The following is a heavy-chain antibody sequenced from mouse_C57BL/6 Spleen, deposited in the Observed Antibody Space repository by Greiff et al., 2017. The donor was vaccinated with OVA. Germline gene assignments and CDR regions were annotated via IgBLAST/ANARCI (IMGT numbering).Heavy chain of an antibody. CDR3: ARGGANWDVDYAMDY. CDR1: GFSLTSYA. D-gene: IGHD4-1*01. J-gene: IGHJ4*01. CDR2: IWTGGGT. V-gene: IGHV2-9-1*01. Sequence: VKLMESGPGLVAPSQSLSITCTVSGFSLTSYAISWVRQPPGKGLEWLGVIWTGGGTNYNSALKSRLSISKDNSKSQVFLKMNSLQTDDTARYYCARGGANWDVDYAMDYWGQGTSVTVSS.